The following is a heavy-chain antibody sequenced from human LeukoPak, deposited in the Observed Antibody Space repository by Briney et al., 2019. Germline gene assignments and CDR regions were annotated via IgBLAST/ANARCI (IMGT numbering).Heavy chain of an antibody. CDR2: ISSSSSTI. J-gene: IGHJ4*02. D-gene: IGHD1-26*01. CDR1: GFTFSSYS. Sequence: GGSLRLSCAASGFTFSSYSMNWVRQAPGKGLEWVSYISSSSSTIYYADSVKGRFTISRDNAKNSLYLQMNSLRAEDTAVYYCARARGSYSFDSWGQGTLVTVSS. CDR3: ARARGSYSFDS. V-gene: IGHV3-48*01.